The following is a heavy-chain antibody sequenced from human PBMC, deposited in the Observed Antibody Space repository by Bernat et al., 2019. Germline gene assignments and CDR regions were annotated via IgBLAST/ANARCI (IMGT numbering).Heavy chain of an antibody. D-gene: IGHD1-7*01. Sequence: QVQLQESGPGLVKPSETLSLTCTVSGGSISSYYWSWILQPAGKGLEWIGRIYTSGSTNYNPSLKSRVTMSVDTSKNQFSLKLSYVTAADTAVYYCARDVTWNYVSLFDYWGQGTLVTVSS. CDR1: GGSISSYY. CDR2: IYTSGST. J-gene: IGHJ4*02. CDR3: ARDVTWNYVSLFDY. V-gene: IGHV4-4*07.